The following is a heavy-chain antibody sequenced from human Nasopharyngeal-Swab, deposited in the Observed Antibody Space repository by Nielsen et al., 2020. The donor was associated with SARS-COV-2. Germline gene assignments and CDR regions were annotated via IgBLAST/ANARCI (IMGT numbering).Heavy chain of an antibody. Sequence: GESLKISCAASGFTFSSYNMNWVRQAPGKGLEWVSSISSSSSYIYYADSVKGRFTTSRDNAKNSLYLQMNSLRAEDTAVYYCAKDRDSGDDSDDYYHYYGMDVWGQGTTVTVFS. J-gene: IGHJ6*02. D-gene: IGHD5-12*01. CDR1: GFTFSSYN. CDR2: ISSSSSYI. CDR3: AKDRDSGDDSDDYYHYYGMDV. V-gene: IGHV3-21*01.